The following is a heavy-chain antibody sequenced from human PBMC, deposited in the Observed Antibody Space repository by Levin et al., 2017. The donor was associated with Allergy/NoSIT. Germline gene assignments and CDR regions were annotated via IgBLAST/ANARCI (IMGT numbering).Heavy chain of an antibody. Sequence: GGSLRLSCKASGYTFTSYGISWVRQAPGQGLEWMGWISAYNGNTNYAQKLQGRVTMTTDTSTSTAYMELRSLRSDDTAVYYCARDVPPIAGGPGWFDPWGQGTLVTVSS. D-gene: IGHD6-13*01. J-gene: IGHJ5*02. CDR3: ARDVPPIAGGPGWFDP. CDR1: GYTFTSYG. V-gene: IGHV1-18*01. CDR2: ISAYNGNT.